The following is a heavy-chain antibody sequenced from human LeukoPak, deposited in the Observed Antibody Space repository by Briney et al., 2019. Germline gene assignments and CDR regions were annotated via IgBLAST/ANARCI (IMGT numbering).Heavy chain of an antibody. D-gene: IGHD3-3*01. Sequence: GASVKVSCKASGYTFTGYYMHWVRQAPGQGLEWMGWINPNSGGTNYAQKFQGRVTMTRDTSISTAYMELSRLRSDDTAVYYCARVYQYYDFWSGYLPIFDYWGQGTLVTVSS. V-gene: IGHV1-2*02. J-gene: IGHJ4*02. CDR2: INPNSGGT. CDR3: ARVYQYYDFWSGYLPIFDY. CDR1: GYTFTGYY.